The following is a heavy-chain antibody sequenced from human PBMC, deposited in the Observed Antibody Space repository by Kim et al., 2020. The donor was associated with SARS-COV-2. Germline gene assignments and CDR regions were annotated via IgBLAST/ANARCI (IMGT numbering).Heavy chain of an antibody. CDR3: ARRSYYDMSGLYYFDY. Sequence: SVEGRFTISRDNSKNTLYLQMNSLRAEDTAVYYCARRSYYDMSGLYYFDYWGQGTLVTVSS. J-gene: IGHJ4*02. D-gene: IGHD3-22*01. V-gene: IGHV3-23*01.